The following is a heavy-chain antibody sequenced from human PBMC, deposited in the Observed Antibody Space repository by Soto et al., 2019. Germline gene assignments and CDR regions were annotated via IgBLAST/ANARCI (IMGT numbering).Heavy chain of an antibody. CDR3: ARATTVVNLFDY. CDR2: IYYSGST. J-gene: IGHJ4*02. CDR1: GGSISSGGYY. D-gene: IGHD4-17*01. Sequence: NPSETLSLTCTVSGGSISSGGYYWSWIRQHPGKSLERIGYIYYSGSTYYNPSLRSRVTISVDTSKNPFSLKLSSVTAAATAVYYCARATTVVNLFDYWGQGTLVTVSS. V-gene: IGHV4-31*03.